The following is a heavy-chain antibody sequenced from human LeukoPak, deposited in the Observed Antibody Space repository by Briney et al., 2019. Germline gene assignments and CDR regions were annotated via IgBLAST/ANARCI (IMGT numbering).Heavy chain of an antibody. CDR1: VYTFTRYG. V-gene: IGHV1-18*01. CDR2: ISASNGNT. D-gene: IGHD1-7*01. CDR3: ARDHSNWNYAPDF. J-gene: IGHJ4*02. Sequence: ASVRVSCKASVYTFTRYGISWVRQAPAKGLQWLGWISASNGNTNYAQKFRDRVTMSTDTSTGTAYLDVRSLTSDDTAVYYCARDHSNWNYAPDFWGQGTLVIVSS.